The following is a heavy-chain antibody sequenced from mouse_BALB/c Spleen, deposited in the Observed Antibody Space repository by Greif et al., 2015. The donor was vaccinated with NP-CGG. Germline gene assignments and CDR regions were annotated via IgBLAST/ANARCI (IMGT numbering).Heavy chain of an antibody. V-gene: IGHV4-1*02. J-gene: IGHJ3*01. CDR3: ARSYDYDWFAY. Sequence: EVHLVESGGGLVQPGGSLKLSCAASGFDFSRYWMSWVRQAPGKGLEWIGEINPDSSTINYTPSLKDKFIISRDNAKNTLYLQMSKVRSEDTALYYCARSYDYDWFAYWGQGTLVTVSA. CDR2: INPDSSTI. CDR1: GFDFSRYW. D-gene: IGHD2-4*01.